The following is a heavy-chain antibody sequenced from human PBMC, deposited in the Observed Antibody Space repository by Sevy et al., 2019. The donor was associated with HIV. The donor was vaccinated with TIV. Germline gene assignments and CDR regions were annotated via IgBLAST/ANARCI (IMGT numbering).Heavy chain of an antibody. CDR3: ARWSISLDY. V-gene: IGHV1-69*13. CDR1: GGTFSSYI. J-gene: IGHJ4*02. Sequence: ASVKVSCKASGGTFSSYITSWVRQAPGQGLEWMGGITPVLGTTNYARNFKDRVTITADESTNTVYMELRSLRSEDTAVYFCARWSISLDYWRQGTLVTVSS. CDR2: ITPVLGTT. D-gene: IGHD3-3*02.